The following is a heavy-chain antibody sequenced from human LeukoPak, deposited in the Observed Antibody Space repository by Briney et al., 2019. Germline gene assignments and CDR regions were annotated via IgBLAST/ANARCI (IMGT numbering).Heavy chain of an antibody. Sequence: SETLSLACAVSGYSISSGYYWGWIRQPPGKGLQWIGSIFQRGYSYYNPSLKSRVTISVDTSRNQFSLKLSSVTAADTAVYYCAGDKETTGNGRPNWFDPWGQGTLVTVSS. CDR3: AGDKETTGNGRPNWFDP. D-gene: IGHD1-1*01. CDR2: IFQRGYS. CDR1: GYSISSGYY. V-gene: IGHV4-38-2*01. J-gene: IGHJ5*02.